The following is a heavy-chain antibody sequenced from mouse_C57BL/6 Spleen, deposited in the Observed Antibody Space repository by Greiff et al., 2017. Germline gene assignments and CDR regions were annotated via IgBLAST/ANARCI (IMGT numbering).Heavy chain of an antibody. V-gene: IGHV1-81*01. D-gene: IGHD3-2*02. Sequence: VQLQQSGAELARPGASVKLSCKASGYTFTSYGISWVKQRTGQGLEWIGEIYPRSGNTYYNEKFKGKATLTADKSSSTAYMELRSLTSEDSAVXFCARSAAQATWFAYWGQGTLVTVSA. CDR1: GYTFTSYG. CDR2: IYPRSGNT. CDR3: ARSAAQATWFAY. J-gene: IGHJ3*01.